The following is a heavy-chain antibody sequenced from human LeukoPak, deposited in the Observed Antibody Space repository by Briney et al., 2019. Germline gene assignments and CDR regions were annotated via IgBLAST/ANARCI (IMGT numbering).Heavy chain of an antibody. Sequence: GASVKVSCKASGYTFTGYYMHWVRQAPGQGLEWMGWINPNSGGTNYAQKFQGRVTMTRDTSISTAYMELSRLRSDDTAVYYCARDGDGSGSYYDWFDPWGQGTLVTVSS. V-gene: IGHV1-2*02. J-gene: IGHJ5*02. D-gene: IGHD3-10*01. CDR2: INPNSGGT. CDR1: GYTFTGYY. CDR3: ARDGDGSGSYYDWFDP.